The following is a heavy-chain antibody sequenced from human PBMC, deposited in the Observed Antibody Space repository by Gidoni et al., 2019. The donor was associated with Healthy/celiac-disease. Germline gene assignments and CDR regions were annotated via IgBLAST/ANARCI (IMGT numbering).Heavy chain of an antibody. D-gene: IGHD3-10*01. J-gene: IGHJ4*02. V-gene: IGHV1-2*02. CDR1: GYTFTGYY. CDR3: AMGLGGSGSYYNKPVDY. CDR2: INPNSGGT. Sequence: QVQLVQSGAEVKKPGASVKVSCKASGYTFTGYYMHWVRQAPGQGLEWMGWINPNSGGTNYAQKFQGRVTMTRDTSISTAYMELSRLRSDDTAVYYCAMGLGGSGSYYNKPVDYWGQGTLVTVSS.